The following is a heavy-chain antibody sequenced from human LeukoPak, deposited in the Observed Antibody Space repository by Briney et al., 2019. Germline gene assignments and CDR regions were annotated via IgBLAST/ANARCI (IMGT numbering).Heavy chain of an antibody. CDR1: GFTFSSYG. Sequence: PGGSLRLSCAASGFTFSSYGMSWVRQAPGKGLEWVSAISGSGGSTYYADSVKGRFTISRDNSKNTLYLQMNSLRAEDTAVYYCAKVRYRRGYFDYWGQGTLVTVSS. D-gene: IGHD5-18*01. CDR2: ISGSGGST. J-gene: IGHJ4*02. CDR3: AKVRYRRGYFDY. V-gene: IGHV3-23*01.